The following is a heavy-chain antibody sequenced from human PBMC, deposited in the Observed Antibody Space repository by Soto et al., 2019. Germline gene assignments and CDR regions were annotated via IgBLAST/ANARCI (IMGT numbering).Heavy chain of an antibody. Sequence: EVQLVESGGGLVQPGGSLRLSCVASGIPVSSNYMTWVRQAPGKGLEWVSVLHSGGDTYYANSVKGRFTISRHASTNTVFLQMNSLTAEDTAVYYCARAGPYYYASRMDVWGQGTTVTVSS. V-gene: IGHV3-53*04. D-gene: IGHD3-10*01. CDR3: ARAGPYYYASRMDV. CDR1: GIPVSSNY. CDR2: LHSGGDT. J-gene: IGHJ6*02.